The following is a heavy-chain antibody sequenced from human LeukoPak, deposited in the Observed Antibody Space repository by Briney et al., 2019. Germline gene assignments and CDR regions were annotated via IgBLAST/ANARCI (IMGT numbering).Heavy chain of an antibody. Sequence: SETLSLTCSVSGGSVRNYFWSWIRQPAGKGLEWIGRIYSGGSPDYNPSLKSRVTISVDTSKNQFSLKLSSVTAADTAVYYCARDRWYSSYFDYWGQGTLVTVSS. J-gene: IGHJ4*02. D-gene: IGHD2-15*01. V-gene: IGHV4-4*07. CDR3: ARDRWYSSYFDY. CDR1: GGSVRNYF. CDR2: IYSGGSP.